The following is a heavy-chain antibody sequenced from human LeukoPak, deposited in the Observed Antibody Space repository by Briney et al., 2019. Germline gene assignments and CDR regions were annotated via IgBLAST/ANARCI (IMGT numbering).Heavy chain of an antibody. J-gene: IGHJ4*02. CDR3: ARDTSGCRRGSFDY. D-gene: IGHD2-15*01. CDR1: GGSINSYY. V-gene: IGHV4-59*01. Sequence: SSETLSLTCTVSGGSINSYYWSWIRQPPGKGLEWIGYIYYSGSTNYNPSLKSRVTISLDTSNNQFSLKLSSVTAADTAVYYCARDTSGCRRGSFDYWGQGTLVTVSS. CDR2: IYYSGST.